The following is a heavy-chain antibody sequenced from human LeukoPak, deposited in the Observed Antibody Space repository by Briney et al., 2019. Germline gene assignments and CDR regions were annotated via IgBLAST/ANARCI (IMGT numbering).Heavy chain of an antibody. Sequence: GGSLRLSCAASGFTLSSYWMTWVRQAPGKGLEWVAFIRYDGSNKYYADSVKGRFTISRDSAKDSLFLQMNSLRAEDTAVYYCARALHDSSGYYFDYWGQGTLVTVSS. CDR2: IRYDGSNK. V-gene: IGHV3-30*02. D-gene: IGHD3-22*01. CDR3: ARALHDSSGYYFDY. J-gene: IGHJ4*02. CDR1: GFTLSSYW.